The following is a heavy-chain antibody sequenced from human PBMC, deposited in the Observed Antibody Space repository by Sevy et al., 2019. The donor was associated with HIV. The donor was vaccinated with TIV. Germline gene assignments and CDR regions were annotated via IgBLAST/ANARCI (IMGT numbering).Heavy chain of an antibody. CDR3: ARELTVTTSPYFDY. V-gene: IGHV3-74*01. J-gene: IGHJ4*02. CDR1: GFIFNDYW. Sequence: GGSLRLSCAASGFIFNDYWMHWVRQGSGKGLVWVSRINSDGSTTRYADSVKGRFTISRDNAKNTLYLQMNSLRAEDTAVYYCARELTVTTSPYFDYWGQGTLVTVSS. CDR2: INSDGSTT. D-gene: IGHD4-17*01.